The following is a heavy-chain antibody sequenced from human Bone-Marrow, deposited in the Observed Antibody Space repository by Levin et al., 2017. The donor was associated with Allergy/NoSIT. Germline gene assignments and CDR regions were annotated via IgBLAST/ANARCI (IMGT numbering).Heavy chain of an antibody. CDR1: GGSISSYY. Sequence: SETLSLTCTVSGGSISSYYWSWIRQPPGKGLEWIGYIYYSGSTNYNPSLKSRVTISVDTSKNQFSLKLSSVTAADTAVYYCARVVKGGSYYYYYYMDVWGKGTTVTVSS. J-gene: IGHJ6*03. CDR2: IYYSGST. D-gene: IGHD1-26*01. V-gene: IGHV4-59*01. CDR3: ARVVKGGSYYYYYYMDV.